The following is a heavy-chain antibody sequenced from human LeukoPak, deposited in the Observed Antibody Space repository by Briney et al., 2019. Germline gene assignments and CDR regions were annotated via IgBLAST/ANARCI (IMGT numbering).Heavy chain of an antibody. CDR1: GFTFSSYA. V-gene: IGHV3-23*01. D-gene: IGHD4-17*01. CDR3: AKVWGTTVTFYYFDY. Sequence: GGSLRLSCAASGFTFSSYAMSWVRQAPGKGLEWVSAISGSGGSTYYADSVKGRFTSSRDNSKNTLYLQMNSLRAEDTAVYYCAKVWGTTVTFYYFDYWGQGTLVTVSS. J-gene: IGHJ4*02. CDR2: ISGSGGST.